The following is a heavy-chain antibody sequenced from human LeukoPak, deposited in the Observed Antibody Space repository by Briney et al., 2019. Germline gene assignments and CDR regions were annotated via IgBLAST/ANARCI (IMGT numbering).Heavy chain of an antibody. J-gene: IGHJ5*02. CDR2: ISSSSSYI. Sequence: PGGSLRLSCAASGFTFSSYSMNWVRQAPGKGLEWVSSISSSSSYIYYADSVKGRFTVSRDNSKNTLYLQMNSLRAEDTAVYYCAKAGARGYSYGLFDPWGQGTLVTVSS. CDR3: AKAGARGYSYGLFDP. CDR1: GFTFSSYS. D-gene: IGHD5-18*01. V-gene: IGHV3-21*04.